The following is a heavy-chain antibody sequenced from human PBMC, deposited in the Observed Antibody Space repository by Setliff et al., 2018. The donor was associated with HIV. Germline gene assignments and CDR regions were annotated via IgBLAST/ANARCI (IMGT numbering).Heavy chain of an antibody. CDR3: AGGDLYGDYAFSY. D-gene: IGHD4-17*01. V-gene: IGHV4-34*01. CDR2: ITPSGAT. CDR1: GGSVSGHY. J-gene: IGHJ4*02. Sequence: SETLSLTCAVYGGSVSGHYWGWFRQPPGKGLEWIGEITPSGATNYLPSLKGRVTMSLDTSKNQFSLKLSSVTAADTAVYYCAGGDLYGDYAFSYWGQGTLVTVSS.